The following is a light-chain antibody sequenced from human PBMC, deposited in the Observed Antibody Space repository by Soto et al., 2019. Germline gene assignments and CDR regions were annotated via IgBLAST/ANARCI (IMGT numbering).Light chain of an antibody. J-gene: IGLJ3*02. CDR1: SGHNNYA. Sequence: QPVLTQSPSASASQGASVKLTCTLSSGHNNYAIAWHQQQPEKGPRYLMNLNSDGSHSKGDGIPDRFSGSSSGAERYLTISSLQSEDEADYYCQTWGTGIRVFGGGTKVTVL. CDR2: LNSDGSH. CDR3: QTWGTGIRV. V-gene: IGLV4-69*01.